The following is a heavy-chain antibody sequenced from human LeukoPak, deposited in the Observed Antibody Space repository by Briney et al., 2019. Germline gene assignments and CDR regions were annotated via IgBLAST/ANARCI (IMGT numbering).Heavy chain of an antibody. D-gene: IGHD6-19*01. CDR2: ISTSSSYI. Sequence: GGSLRPSCAASGFTFSSYSMNWVRQAPGKGLEWVSSISTSSSYIYYADSVKGRFTISRDNARNSLYLQMNSLRAEDTAVYYCARGASVVAGNDNAFDIWGQGTMVTVSS. J-gene: IGHJ3*02. CDR3: ARGASVVAGNDNAFDI. CDR1: GFTFSSYS. V-gene: IGHV3-21*01.